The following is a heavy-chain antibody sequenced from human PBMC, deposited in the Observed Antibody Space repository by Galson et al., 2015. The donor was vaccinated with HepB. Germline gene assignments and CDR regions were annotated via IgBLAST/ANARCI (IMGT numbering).Heavy chain of an antibody. V-gene: IGHV4-59*02. D-gene: IGHD4-17*01. CDR1: GDSVNNYY. CDR3: ARSVALYGDYGEIDT. CDR2: VYYTGYT. J-gene: IGHJ5*02. Sequence: SETLSLTCTVSGDSVNNYYWSWIRQPPGKGLEWIGYVYYTGYTGYNPSLKSRISISIDTSKNELSLNLNSVTAADTAVYFCARSVALYGDYGEIDTWGQGILVSVSS.